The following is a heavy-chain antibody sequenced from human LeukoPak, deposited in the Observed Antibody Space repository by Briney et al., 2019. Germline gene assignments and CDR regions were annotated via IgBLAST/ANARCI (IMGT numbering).Heavy chain of an antibody. CDR1: GFTFSSYG. J-gene: IGHJ5*02. Sequence: GRSLRLSCAASGFTFSSYGMHWARQAPGKGLEWVAVISYDGSNKFYADSVKGRFTISRDNSKNTLYLQMTSLRAEDTAVYYCARGITVQFNWFDPWGQGTLVTVSS. D-gene: IGHD1-1*01. CDR2: ISYDGSNK. V-gene: IGHV3-30*03. CDR3: ARGITVQFNWFDP.